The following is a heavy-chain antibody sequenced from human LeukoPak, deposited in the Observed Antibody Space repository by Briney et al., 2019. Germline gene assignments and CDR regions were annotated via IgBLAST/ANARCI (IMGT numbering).Heavy chain of an antibody. V-gene: IGHV1-2*02. CDR2: INPNSGGT. J-gene: IGHJ5*02. Sequence: ASVKVSCKASGYTFTGYYMHWVRQAPGQGLEWMGWINPNSGGTNYAQKFQGRVTMTRDTSISTAYMELSRLRPDDTAVYYGARRRGGFVGATKDWFDPWGQGTLVTVSS. D-gene: IGHD1-26*01. CDR1: GYTFTGYY. CDR3: ARRRGGFVGATKDWFDP.